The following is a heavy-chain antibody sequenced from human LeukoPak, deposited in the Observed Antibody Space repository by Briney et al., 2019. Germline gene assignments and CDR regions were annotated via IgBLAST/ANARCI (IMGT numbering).Heavy chain of an antibody. CDR2: INHSGST. J-gene: IGHJ5*02. CDR3: ATRGVPAAIGKNWFDP. D-gene: IGHD2-2*01. Sequence: SETLSLTCAVYGGSFSGYYWSWIRQPPGKGLEWTGEINHSGSTNYNPSLKSRVTISVDTSKNQFSLKLSSVTAADTAVYYCATRGVPAAIGKNWFDPWGQGTLVTVSS. V-gene: IGHV4-34*01. CDR1: GGSFSGYY.